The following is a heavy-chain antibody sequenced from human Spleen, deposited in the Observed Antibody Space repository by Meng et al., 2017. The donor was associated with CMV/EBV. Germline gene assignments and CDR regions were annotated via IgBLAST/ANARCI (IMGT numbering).Heavy chain of an antibody. Sequence: GESLKISCAASGFTFHYYGMTWVRQAPGKGLEWVSSIDRSGITTTYADSVKGRFTISRGNARNSLYLQMSGLRAEDTALFYCTRGLGRSSWRVGSLDIWGQGTLVTVSS. CDR3: TRGLGRSSWRVGSLDI. V-gene: IGHV3-20*04. CDR2: IDRSGITT. CDR1: GFTFHYYG. D-gene: IGHD6-13*01. J-gene: IGHJ3*02.